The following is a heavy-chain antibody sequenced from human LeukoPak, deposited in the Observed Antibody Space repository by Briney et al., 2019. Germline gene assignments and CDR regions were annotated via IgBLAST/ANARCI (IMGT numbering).Heavy chain of an antibody. J-gene: IGHJ4*02. V-gene: IGHV3-30-3*01. CDR3: ARDGRDYYDSSASRYFDY. CDR1: GFTFSSYA. D-gene: IGHD3-22*01. Sequence: GGSLRLCCAASGFTFSSYAMHWVRQAPGKGLEWVAVISYDGSNKYYADSVKGRFTISRDNSKNTLYLQMNSLRAEDTAVYYCARDGRDYYDSSASRYFDYWGQGTLVTVSS. CDR2: ISYDGSNK.